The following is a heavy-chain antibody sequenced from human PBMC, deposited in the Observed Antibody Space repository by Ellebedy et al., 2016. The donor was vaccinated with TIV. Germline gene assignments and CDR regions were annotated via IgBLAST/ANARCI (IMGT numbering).Heavy chain of an antibody. V-gene: IGHV3-7*01. CDR2: INQGGSET. CDR3: ARSPATGTVDY. D-gene: IGHD1-1*01. Sequence: GESLKISCAASGCTFSTYWMSWVRQAPGKGLEWVANINQGGSETYYVDSVKGRFTMSRDNAKNSLYLQLNSLRAEDTAVYYCARSPATGTVDYWGHGTLVTVSS. J-gene: IGHJ4*01. CDR1: GCTFSTYW.